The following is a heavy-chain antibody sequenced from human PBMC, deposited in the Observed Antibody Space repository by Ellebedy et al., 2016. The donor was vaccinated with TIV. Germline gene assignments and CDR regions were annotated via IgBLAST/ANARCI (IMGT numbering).Heavy chain of an antibody. CDR3: ARGVSAGSGWLDP. Sequence: GESLKISCQGSGSTFTRYFITWVRQLPGKGLQWMGRIDPRDSYTNYSPSFEGHVTISADKSISTAYLQWSSLKASDSAIYYCARGVSAGSGWLDPWGPGTLVTVSS. D-gene: IGHD3-3*01. CDR2: IDPRDSYT. CDR1: GSTFTRYF. J-gene: IGHJ5*01. V-gene: IGHV5-10-1*01.